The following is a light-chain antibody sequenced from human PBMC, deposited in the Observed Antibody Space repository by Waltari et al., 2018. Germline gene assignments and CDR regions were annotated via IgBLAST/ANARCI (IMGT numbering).Light chain of an antibody. CDR3: QAWDSGVAGV. V-gene: IGLV3-1*01. CDR1: VLATKY. Sequence: SYDLIQSPSVSVSPGQPATITCSGDVLATKYVCWYQQKPGQSPVLVIYEDVRRPSEIPQRFSGSNSGNTATLTISGTQPMDEADYYCQAWDSGVAGVFGTGTKVTVL. J-gene: IGLJ1*01. CDR2: EDV.